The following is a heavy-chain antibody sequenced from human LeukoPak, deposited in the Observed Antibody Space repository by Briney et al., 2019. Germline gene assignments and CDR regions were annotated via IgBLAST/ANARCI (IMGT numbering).Heavy chain of an antibody. D-gene: IGHD3/OR15-3a*01. CDR3: ARQTGSGLFILP. CDR1: GGTFSGYY. Sequence: SETLSLTCAVYGGTFSGYYWGWIRQPPGKGLEWIGSIYYSGNTYYNASLKSQVSISIDTSKNQFSLRLTSVTAADTAVYYCARQTGSGLFILPGGQGTLVTVSS. V-gene: IGHV4-39*01. J-gene: IGHJ4*02. CDR2: IYYSGNT.